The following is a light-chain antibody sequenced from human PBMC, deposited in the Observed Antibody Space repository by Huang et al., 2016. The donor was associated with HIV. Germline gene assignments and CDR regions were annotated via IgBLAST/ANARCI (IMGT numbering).Light chain of an antibody. CDR3: QQRSTWPLT. V-gene: IGKV3-11*01. J-gene: IGKJ4*01. Sequence: QSPRLLLYDTSNRAAGIPTRFSGSGSGTDFTLTISGLESGDLGVFYCQQRSTWPLTFGGGTKVA. CDR2: DTS.